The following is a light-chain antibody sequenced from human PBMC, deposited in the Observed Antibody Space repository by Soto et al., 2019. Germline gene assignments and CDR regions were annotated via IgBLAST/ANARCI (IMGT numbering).Light chain of an antibody. CDR3: SSYAGGNRV. V-gene: IGLV2-8*01. CDR1: SSDVGAYNY. Sequence: QSALTQPPSASGSPGQSVTISCTGTSSDVGAYNYVSWYQQHPGKAPKLMIYEVTKRPSGVPDRSSGSKSGNTASLTVSGLQAEDEADYYCSSYAGGNRVFGGGTKLTVL. J-gene: IGLJ2*01. CDR2: EVT.